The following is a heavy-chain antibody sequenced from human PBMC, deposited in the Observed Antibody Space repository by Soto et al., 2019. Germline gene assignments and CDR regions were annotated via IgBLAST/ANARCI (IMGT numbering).Heavy chain of an antibody. Sequence: GGSLRLSCAASEFKFSDHAMHWVRQAPDKGLEWVAVISFDGSTKYYADSVKGRFTISRDNSKETLYLQVNWLRNEDTAVYYCARDRYYGPRAFNNLHYFYGMDVWGQGTTVTVSS. CDR2: ISFDGSTK. CDR1: EFKFSDHA. CDR3: ARDRYYGPRAFNNLHYFYGMDV. V-gene: IGHV3-30-3*01. J-gene: IGHJ6*02. D-gene: IGHD3-10*01.